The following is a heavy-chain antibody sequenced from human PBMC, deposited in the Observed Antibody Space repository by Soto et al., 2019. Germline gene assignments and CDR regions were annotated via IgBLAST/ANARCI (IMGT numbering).Heavy chain of an antibody. CDR1: GFTFSSYA. D-gene: IGHD3-3*01. J-gene: IGHJ3*02. CDR3: ATPRRSGYPGVAFDI. Sequence: EVQLLESGGGLVQPGGSLRLSCAASGFTFSSYAMSWVRQAPGKGLEWVSAISGSGGSTYYADSVKGRFTISRDNSKNTLYLQIKRLRAEDTAVYYCATPRRSGYPGVAFDIWGQGTMVTVSS. V-gene: IGHV3-23*01. CDR2: ISGSGGST.